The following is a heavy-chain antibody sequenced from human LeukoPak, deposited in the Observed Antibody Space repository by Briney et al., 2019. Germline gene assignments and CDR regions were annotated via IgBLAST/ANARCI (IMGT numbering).Heavy chain of an antibody. J-gene: IGHJ3*02. V-gene: IGHV3-23*01. D-gene: IGHD6-13*01. CDR3: AKTYSSSWHDAFDI. Sequence: GGTLRLSCAASGFTFSSYGMNWVRQAPGKGLEWVSAISGSGGSTYYADSVKGRFTISRDNSKNTLYLQMNSLRAEDTAVYYCAKTYSSSWHDAFDIWGQGTMVTVSS. CDR1: GFTFSSYG. CDR2: ISGSGGST.